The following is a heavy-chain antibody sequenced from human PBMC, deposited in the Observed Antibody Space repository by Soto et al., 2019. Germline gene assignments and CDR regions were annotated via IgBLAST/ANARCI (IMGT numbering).Heavy chain of an antibody. Sequence: PTLSLTGAISGDSVSSSSSAWNCISQSPSRGLAWLGRTYYRSKWFNNYTLSVKSRITINPDTSKNQFSLKLNSVTPEDTAVYCCARGEQGFDYWGQGTLVTVTS. CDR1: GDSVSSSSSA. CDR3: ARGEQGFDY. CDR2: TYYRSKWFN. D-gene: IGHD3-16*01. V-gene: IGHV6-1*01. J-gene: IGHJ4*02.